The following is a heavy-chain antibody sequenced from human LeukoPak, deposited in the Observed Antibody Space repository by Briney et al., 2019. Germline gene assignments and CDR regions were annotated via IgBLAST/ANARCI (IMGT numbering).Heavy chain of an antibody. CDR1: GFTFSDYY. D-gene: IGHD3-22*01. CDR3: AHYRITMIVVVSDAFDI. CDR2: ISGSGGST. J-gene: IGHJ3*02. Sequence: GGSLRLSCAASGFTFSDYYMSWIRQAPGKGLEWVSAISGSGGSTYYADSVKGRFTISRDNSKNTLYLQMDSLRAEDTAVYYCAHYRITMIVVVSDAFDIWGQGTMVTVSS. V-gene: IGHV3-23*01.